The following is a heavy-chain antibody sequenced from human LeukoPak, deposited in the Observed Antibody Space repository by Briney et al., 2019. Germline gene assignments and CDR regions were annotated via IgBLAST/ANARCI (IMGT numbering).Heavy chain of an antibody. Sequence: SETLSLTCTVSGGSISDYYWSWIRQPAGKGLEWIGRIYTSGSSNYNPSLKSRVTMSVDTSKNQFSLKLSSVTAADTAVYYCARSHRFGSYYNYWGQGTLVTVSS. CDR3: ARSHRFGSYYNY. D-gene: IGHD3-10*01. CDR1: GGSISDYY. CDR2: IYTSGSS. V-gene: IGHV4-4*07. J-gene: IGHJ4*02.